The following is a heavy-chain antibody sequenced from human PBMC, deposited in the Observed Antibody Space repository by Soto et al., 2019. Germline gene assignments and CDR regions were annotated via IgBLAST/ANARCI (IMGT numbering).Heavy chain of an antibody. Sequence: GGSLSLSCAASGFTFSSYAMSWVRQAPGKGLEWVSSISGSGGGTYYADSVKGRFTFSRDNSKNTLYLQMNSLRAEDTAVYYCAKFGMATTKRSPPYYIDYWGQGALVTV. CDR3: AKFGMATTKRSPPYYIDY. J-gene: IGHJ4*02. D-gene: IGHD1-1*01. CDR2: ISGSGGGT. CDR1: GFTFSSYA. V-gene: IGHV3-23*01.